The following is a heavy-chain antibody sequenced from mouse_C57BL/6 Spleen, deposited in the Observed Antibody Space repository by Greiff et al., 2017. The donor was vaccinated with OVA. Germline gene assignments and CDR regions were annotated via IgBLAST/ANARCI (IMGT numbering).Heavy chain of an antibody. CDR3: ASGHGYYDY. Sequence: VQLQQSGAELVRPGTSVKLSCKASGYTFTSYWMHWVKQRPGQGLEWIGVIDPSDSYTNYNQKFKGKATLTVDTSSSTAYMQLSSLTSEDSAVYYCASGHGYYDYWGQGTTLTVSS. CDR2: IDPSDSYT. D-gene: IGHD2-3*01. CDR1: GYTFTSYW. V-gene: IGHV1-59*01. J-gene: IGHJ2*01.